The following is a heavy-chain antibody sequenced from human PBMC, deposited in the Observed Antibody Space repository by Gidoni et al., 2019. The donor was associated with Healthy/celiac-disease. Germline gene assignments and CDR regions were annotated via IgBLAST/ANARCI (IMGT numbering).Heavy chain of an antibody. V-gene: IGHV5-51*03. D-gene: IGHD2-15*01. CDR3: ARGRYCSGGSCYQDY. CDR1: GSSFTSYW. CDR2: IYPGDSDT. J-gene: IGHJ4*02. Sequence: EVQLVQSGAEVKKPGASLKIFCKGSGSSFTSYWIGWVRQMPGKGLEWMGIIYPGDSDTRYSPSFQGQVTISADKSISTAYLQWSSLKASDTAMYYCARGRYCSGGSCYQDYWGQGTLVTVSS.